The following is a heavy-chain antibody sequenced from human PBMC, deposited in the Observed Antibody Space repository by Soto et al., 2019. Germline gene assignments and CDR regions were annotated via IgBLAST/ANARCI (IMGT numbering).Heavy chain of an antibody. CDR2: ISAYNGNT. CDR3: ARKPDYDILTGLFDY. V-gene: IGHV1-18*01. Sequence: QVQLVQSGAEVKKPGASVKVSCKASGYTFTSYGISWVRQAPGQGLEWMGWISAYNGNTNYAQKLQGRVTMTTDTSTSTAYMELRSLRSADTAVYYCARKPDYDILTGLFDYWGQGTLVTVSS. CDR1: GYTFTSYG. D-gene: IGHD3-9*01. J-gene: IGHJ4*02.